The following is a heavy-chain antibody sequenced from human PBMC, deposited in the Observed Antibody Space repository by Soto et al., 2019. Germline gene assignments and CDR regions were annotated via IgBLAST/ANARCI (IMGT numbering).Heavy chain of an antibody. Sequence: GGSLRLSCAASGFTFSGSAMHWVRQASGKGLEWVGRIRSKANSYATAYAASVKGRFTISRDDSKNTAYLQMNSLKTEDTAVYYCTRHVGQGIAAAGNRSPQPGNYYYYMDVWGKGTTVTVSS. CDR1: GFTFSGSA. J-gene: IGHJ6*03. V-gene: IGHV3-73*01. D-gene: IGHD6-13*01. CDR2: IRSKANSYAT. CDR3: TRHVGQGIAAAGNRSPQPGNYYYYMDV.